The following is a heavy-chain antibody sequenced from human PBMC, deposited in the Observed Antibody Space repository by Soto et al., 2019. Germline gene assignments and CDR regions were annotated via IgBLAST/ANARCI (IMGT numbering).Heavy chain of an antibody. D-gene: IGHD3-3*01. V-gene: IGHV1-18*01. CDR3: ERITSRGRITIFGVVIKYYYMDV. J-gene: IGHJ6*03. CDR1: GYTFTSYG. CDR2: ISAYNGNT. Sequence: QVQLVQSGAEVKKPGASVKVSCKASGYTFTSYGISWVRQAPGQGLEWMGWISAYNGNTNYAQKLQGRVTMTTDTSTSTAYMELRSLRSEDTAVYYCERITSRGRITIFGVVIKYYYMDVWGKGNPVTV.